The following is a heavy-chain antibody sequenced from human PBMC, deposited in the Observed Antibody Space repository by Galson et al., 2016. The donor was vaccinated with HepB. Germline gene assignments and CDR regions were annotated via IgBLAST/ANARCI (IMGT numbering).Heavy chain of an antibody. CDR3: AKAATPVFYYHGTDV. J-gene: IGHJ6*02. Sequence: SLRLSCAASGFTFSTYAMHWVRQAPGKGLAWVAVISYDGSNKFYADSVTGRFTISRDNSKNTLYLQMNSLRYEDTAVYYCAKAATPVFYYHGTDVWAKGPRSPSP. CDR1: GFTFSTYA. CDR2: ISYDGSNK. V-gene: IGHV3-30*18.